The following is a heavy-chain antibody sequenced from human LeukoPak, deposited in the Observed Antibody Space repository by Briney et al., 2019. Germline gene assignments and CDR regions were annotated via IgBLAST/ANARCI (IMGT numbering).Heavy chain of an antibody. V-gene: IGHV1-69*01. Sequence: GASVKVSCKASGGTFSSYAISWVRQAPGQGLEWMGGIIPIFGTANYAQKFQGRVMITADESTSTAYMELSSLRSEDTAVYYCARSTAMASFDYWGQGTLVTVSS. CDR3: ARSTAMASFDY. CDR2: IIPIFGTA. CDR1: GGTFSSYA. D-gene: IGHD5-18*01. J-gene: IGHJ4*02.